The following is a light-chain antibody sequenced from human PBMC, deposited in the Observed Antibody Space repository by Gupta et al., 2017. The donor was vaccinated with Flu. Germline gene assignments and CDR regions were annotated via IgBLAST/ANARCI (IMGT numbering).Light chain of an antibody. Sequence: DIPLTQSPSSLSASVGDRVTITCRASQGVANDLGWYQQKPGQAPRLLIYGASTWHNGVPARFSGSGSGTEFTLTISGLQSEDFATYYCQQHNIYPLTFGGGTKMQIK. CDR1: QGVAND. J-gene: IGKJ4*01. V-gene: IGKV1-17*01. CDR3: QQHNIYPLT. CDR2: GAS.